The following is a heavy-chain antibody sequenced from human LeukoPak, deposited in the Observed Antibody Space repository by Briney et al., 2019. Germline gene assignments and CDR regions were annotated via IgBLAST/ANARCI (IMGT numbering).Heavy chain of an antibody. Sequence: GASVKVSCKASGYTFTVYFMHWVRQAPGQGLEWMGWINPNSGGTNYAQKFQGRVTMTRDTSISTAYMELSRLRSDDTAVYYCARELNYDSSGYYVDYWGQGTLVTVSS. J-gene: IGHJ4*02. D-gene: IGHD3-22*01. CDR1: GYTFTVYF. CDR3: ARELNYDSSGYYVDY. CDR2: INPNSGGT. V-gene: IGHV1-2*02.